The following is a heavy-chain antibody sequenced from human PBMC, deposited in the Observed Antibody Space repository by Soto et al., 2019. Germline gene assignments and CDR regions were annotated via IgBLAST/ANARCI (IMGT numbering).Heavy chain of an antibody. CDR1: GGSISSSSYY. J-gene: IGHJ4*02. CDR2: IYYSGST. Sequence: SETLSLTCTVSGGSISSSSYYWGWIRQPPGKGLEWIGSIYYSGSTYYNPSLKSRVTISVDTSKNQFSLKLSSVTAADTAVYYCARYGPYYDFWSGYYSYYFDYWGQGTLVTVSS. V-gene: IGHV4-39*01. CDR3: ARYGPYYDFWSGYYSYYFDY. D-gene: IGHD3-3*01.